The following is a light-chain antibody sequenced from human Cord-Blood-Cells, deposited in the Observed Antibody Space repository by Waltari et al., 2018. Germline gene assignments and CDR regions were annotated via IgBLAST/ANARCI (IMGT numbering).Light chain of an antibody. CDR2: DVS. J-gene: IGLJ7*01. CDR3: SSYTSSSTLV. V-gene: IGLV2-14*01. Sequence: QSALSQPASVSGSPGQSITIACTGTSSHVGGYKYVPWYQQHPGKAPKLMIYDVSNRPSGVSNRFSGSKSGNTSSLTISGLQAEGEADYYCSSYTSSSTLVFGGGTHLTVL. CDR1: SSHVGGYKY.